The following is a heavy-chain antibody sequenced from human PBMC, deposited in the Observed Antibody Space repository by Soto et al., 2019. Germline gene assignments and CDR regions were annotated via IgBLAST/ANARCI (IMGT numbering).Heavy chain of an antibody. CDR3: ARDLWGYCGADCYPLDV. Sequence: QVRLQESGPGLVKPSETLSLTCTVSGGSISSYYWSWIRQPPGKGLEWIGYMYNTGSTIYNPSLKGRVTHSVDTWKNQFSLKLTSVPAADTAVYYCARDLWGYCGADCYPLDVWGQGTMVTVSS. D-gene: IGHD2-21*02. CDR1: GGSISSYY. CDR2: MYNTGST. V-gene: IGHV4-59*01. J-gene: IGHJ6*02.